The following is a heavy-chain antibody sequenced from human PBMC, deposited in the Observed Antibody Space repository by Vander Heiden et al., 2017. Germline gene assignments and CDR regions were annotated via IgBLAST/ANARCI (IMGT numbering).Heavy chain of an antibody. Sequence: EVQLVESGGGLVKPGGSLRLSCAASGFTFSSYSMNWVRQAPGKGLEWVSSISSSSSYIHNADAGKGRFTISRDNAKNSLYLQMNSLRVEDTAVYYCARGSLEYTSSPLDYWGQGNLVTVSS. CDR1: GFTFSSYS. D-gene: IGHD6-13*01. V-gene: IGHV3-21*01. CDR3: ARGSLEYTSSPLDY. CDR2: ISSSSSYI. J-gene: IGHJ4*02.